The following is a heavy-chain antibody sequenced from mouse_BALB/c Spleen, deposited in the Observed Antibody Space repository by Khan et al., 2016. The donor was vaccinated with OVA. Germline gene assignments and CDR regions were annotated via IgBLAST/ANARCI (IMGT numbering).Heavy chain of an antibody. CDR3: ARRGGKYYAMDY. CDR2: ISSGSSNI. Sequence: EVELVESGGGLVQPGGSRKLSCAASGFTFSSFGMHWVRQAPEKGLEWVAYISSGSSNIYYADTVKGRFTISRENPKNTLFLQMTSLRSEDTAMYYCARRGGKYYAMDYWGQGTSVTVSS. J-gene: IGHJ4*01. V-gene: IGHV5-17*02. CDR1: GFTFSSFG.